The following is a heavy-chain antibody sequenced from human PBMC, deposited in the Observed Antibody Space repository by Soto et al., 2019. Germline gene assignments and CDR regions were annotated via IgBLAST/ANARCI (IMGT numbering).Heavy chain of an antibody. CDR3: ASGRKNYDSSGYYYHYYYGMDV. V-gene: IGHV1-18*01. CDR1: GYTFTSYG. CDR2: ISAYNGNT. Sequence: ASVKVSCKASGYTFTSYGISWVRQAPGQGLEWMGWISAYNGNTNYAQKLQGRVTMTTDTSTSTAYMELRSLRSDDTAVYYCASGRKNYDSSGYYYHYYYGMDVWGQGTTVTVSS. D-gene: IGHD3-22*01. J-gene: IGHJ6*02.